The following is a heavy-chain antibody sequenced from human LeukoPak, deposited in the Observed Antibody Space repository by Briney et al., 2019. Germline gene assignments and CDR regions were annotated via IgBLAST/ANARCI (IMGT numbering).Heavy chain of an antibody. V-gene: IGHV3-74*03. CDR1: GFTFSGYW. D-gene: IGHD1-26*01. J-gene: IGHJ4*02. Sequence: GGPLRLSCTASGFTFSGYWMNWVRQAPGKGLVWVSRIGSDGGSTTYADSVKGRFTISRDNAKNTLYLQMTSLRAEDTAVYHCARGGSGNFYYWGQGTLVTVSS. CDR2: IGSDGGST. CDR3: ARGGSGNFYY.